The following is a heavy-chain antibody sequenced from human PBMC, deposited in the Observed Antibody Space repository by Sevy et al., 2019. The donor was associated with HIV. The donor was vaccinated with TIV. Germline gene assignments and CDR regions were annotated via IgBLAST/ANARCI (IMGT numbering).Heavy chain of an antibody. CDR1: GYTFSSYG. D-gene: IGHD3-10*01. J-gene: IGHJ6*02. CDR2: ISDYNGYT. CDR3: AREGYSYRSGTYGPPNYYGMDV. Sequence: ASVKVSCKASGYTFSSYGISWVRQAPGQGLEWMGWISDYNGYTNYAHKFQGRVTMSTETSTRTAYMELRSLRSDDTAVYFCAREGYSYRSGTYGPPNYYGMDVWGQGTAVTVSS. V-gene: IGHV1-18*01.